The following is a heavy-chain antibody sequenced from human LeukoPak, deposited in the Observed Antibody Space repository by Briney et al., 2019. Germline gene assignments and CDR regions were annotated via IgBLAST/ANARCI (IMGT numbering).Heavy chain of an antibody. CDR2: IGIVGDT. CDR3: AREELYCTKGVCHFEY. J-gene: IGHJ4*02. V-gene: IGHV3-13*01. CDR1: GFTFSNYD. D-gene: IGHD2-8*01. Sequence: PGGSLRLSCAASGFTFSNYDFHWVRQAPGKGLEWVSAIGIVGDTYYPGSVKGRFTISRENAKNSLYLQMSSLRAGDTAVYYCAREELYCTKGVCHFEYWGQGTLVTVSS.